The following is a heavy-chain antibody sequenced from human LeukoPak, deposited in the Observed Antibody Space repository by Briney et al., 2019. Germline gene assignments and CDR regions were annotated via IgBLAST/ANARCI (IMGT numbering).Heavy chain of an antibody. V-gene: IGHV4-34*01. CDR1: GGSFSGYY. Sequence: SETLSLTCAVYGGSFSGYYWSWIRQPPGKGLEWIGEINHSGSTNYNPSLKSRVTISVDTSKNQFSLKLSSVTAADTAVYYCATPSLGQWLYYFDYWGQGTLVTVSS. CDR3: ATPSLGQWLYYFDY. D-gene: IGHD6-19*01. J-gene: IGHJ4*02. CDR2: INHSGST.